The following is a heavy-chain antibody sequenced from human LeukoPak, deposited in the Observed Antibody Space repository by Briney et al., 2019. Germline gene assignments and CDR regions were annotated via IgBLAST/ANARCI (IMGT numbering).Heavy chain of an antibody. CDR1: GGSISGHY. CDR2: IYMTGST. J-gene: IGHJ5*02. CDR3: ARVALFGSGSYYWFDP. Sequence: TETLSLTCTVSGGSISGHYWSWIRQPAGKGLEWIGRIYMTGSTNYNPSLKSRVTMSVDMSKNQFSLKLSSVTAADTAVYFCARVALFGSGSYYWFDPWGQGTLVTVSS. V-gene: IGHV4-4*07. D-gene: IGHD3-10*01.